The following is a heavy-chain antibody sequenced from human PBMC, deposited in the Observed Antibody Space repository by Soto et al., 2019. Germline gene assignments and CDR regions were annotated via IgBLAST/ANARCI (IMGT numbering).Heavy chain of an antibody. J-gene: IGHJ4*02. D-gene: IGHD1-26*01. Sequence: QVQLVQSGAEVENPGASVKVSCKASGYTFSNFGINWVRQAPGQGLEWMGWITPYNGNANYAQKYQDRLTGTTDTSTNTGYLELRSLRSDDTAVYFCARARMYSGAYHDYWGQGTLVTVSS. CDR2: ITPYNGNA. V-gene: IGHV1-18*04. CDR3: ARARMYSGAYHDY. CDR1: GYTFSNFG.